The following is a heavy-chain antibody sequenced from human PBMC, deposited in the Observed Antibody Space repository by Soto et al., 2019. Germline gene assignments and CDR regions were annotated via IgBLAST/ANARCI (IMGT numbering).Heavy chain of an antibody. CDR1: GFTFSSSA. D-gene: IGHD3-3*01. Sequence: EVQLLESGGGLVQPGGSLRLSCAASGFTFSSSAMSWVRQAPGKGLEWVSAISGSGGSTYYADSVKGRFSISRANSENTLYLQMNSLRVADTAVYYYAKGDFWSGRRDDCWGQGTLVTVSS. CDR2: ISGSGGST. CDR3: AKGDFWSGRRDDC. V-gene: IGHV3-23*01. J-gene: IGHJ4*02.